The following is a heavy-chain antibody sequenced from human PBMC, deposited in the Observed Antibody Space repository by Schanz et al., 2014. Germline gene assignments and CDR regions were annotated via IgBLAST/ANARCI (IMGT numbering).Heavy chain of an antibody. Sequence: QVQLQESGPGLVKPSETLSLTCTVSGASISFYDWNWIRQSPGKGLEWIGYIYHSGSPIYNPSLQSGVTISIDTSKTQFPLKMESVPAADTAMYFCARQGDVYRLDYWGQGTLVTVTS. CDR3: ARQGDVYRLDY. D-gene: IGHD1-26*01. CDR1: GASISFYD. CDR2: IYHSGSP. J-gene: IGHJ4*02. V-gene: IGHV4-59*08.